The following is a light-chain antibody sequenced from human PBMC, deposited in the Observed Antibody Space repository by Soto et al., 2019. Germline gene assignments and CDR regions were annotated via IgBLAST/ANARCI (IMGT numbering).Light chain of an antibody. V-gene: IGKV3-20*01. CDR2: GAS. CDR3: HHYGSSPWT. J-gene: IGKJ1*01. Sequence: EIVLTQSPGTLSLSPGERATLSCRASQSVSSSYLAWYQQKPGQAPRPLIYGASSRAIGIPDRFSGSGSGTYFTRTISRLATEEFAVYYCHHYGSSPWTFGQGTKVEIK. CDR1: QSVSSSY.